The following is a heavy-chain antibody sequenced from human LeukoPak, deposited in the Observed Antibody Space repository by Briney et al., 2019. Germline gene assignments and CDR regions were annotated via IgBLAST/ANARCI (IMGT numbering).Heavy chain of an antibody. V-gene: IGHV4-39*01. D-gene: IGHD3-22*01. Sequence: SETLSLTCTVSGGSISSSSYYWGWIRQPPGKGLEWIGGIYYSGSTYYNPSLKSRVTISVDTSKNQFSLKLRSVTAADTAVYYCARWLATLPKMFDPWGQGTLVTVSS. CDR3: ARWLATLPKMFDP. J-gene: IGHJ5*02. CDR1: GGSISSSSYY. CDR2: IYYSGST.